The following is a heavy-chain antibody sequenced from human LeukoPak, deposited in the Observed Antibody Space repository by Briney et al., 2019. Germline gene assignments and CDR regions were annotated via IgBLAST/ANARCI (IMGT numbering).Heavy chain of an antibody. Sequence: ASVKVSCKASGYTFTSYDINWVRQATGQGLEWMGWINAGNGNTKYSQEFQGRVTITRDTSASTAYMELSSLRSEDMAVYYCARGSHPLILTYYYDSSDTIPLDYWGQGTLVTVSS. D-gene: IGHD3-22*01. CDR1: GYTFTSYD. V-gene: IGHV1-3*03. J-gene: IGHJ4*02. CDR2: INAGNGNT. CDR3: ARGSHPLILTYYYDSSDTIPLDY.